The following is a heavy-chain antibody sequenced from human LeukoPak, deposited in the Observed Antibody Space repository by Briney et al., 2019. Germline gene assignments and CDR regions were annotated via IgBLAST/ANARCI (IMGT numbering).Heavy chain of an antibody. CDR2: ISAYNGNT. CDR3: ARRGACSGSSCNLDY. D-gene: IGHD2-15*01. CDR1: GYTFTSYG. J-gene: IGHJ4*02. Sequence: PRASVKVSCKAPGYTFTSYGISWVRQAPGQGLEWMGWISAYNGNTNYAQKLQGRVTMTTDTSTSTAYMELRSLRSEDTAVYYCARRGACSGSSCNLDYWGQGTQVTVSS. V-gene: IGHV1-18*01.